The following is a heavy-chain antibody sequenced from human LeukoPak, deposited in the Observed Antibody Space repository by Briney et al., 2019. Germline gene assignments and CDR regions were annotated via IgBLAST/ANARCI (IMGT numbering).Heavy chain of an antibody. CDR1: GVIFSTYS. D-gene: IGHD3-10*01. CDR2: ISMSGSSI. Sequence: GGALRLSCAASGVIFSTYSMIWVREAPGKGREWVAYISMSGSSIYYADAVKGRVTISRDNAKNSLYLQRKSLRVDDKAVYFCARERFHGSGAPKYDFWGQGTLVTVSS. V-gene: IGHV3-48*04. CDR3: ARERFHGSGAPKYDF. J-gene: IGHJ4*02.